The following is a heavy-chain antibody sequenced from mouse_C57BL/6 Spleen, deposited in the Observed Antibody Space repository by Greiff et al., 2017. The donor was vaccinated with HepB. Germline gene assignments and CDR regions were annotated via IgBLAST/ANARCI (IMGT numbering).Heavy chain of an antibody. CDR2: IDPSDSYT. V-gene: IGHV1-50*01. CDR3: ARYLGIYYDY. CDR1: GYTFTSYW. D-gene: IGHD4-1*01. J-gene: IGHJ2*01. Sequence: VQLQQPGAELVKPGASVKLSCKASGYTFTSYWMQWVKQRPGQGLEWIGEIDPSDSYTNYNQKFKGKATLTVDTSSSTAYMQLSSLTSEDSAVYYCARYLGIYYDYWGQGTTLTVSS.